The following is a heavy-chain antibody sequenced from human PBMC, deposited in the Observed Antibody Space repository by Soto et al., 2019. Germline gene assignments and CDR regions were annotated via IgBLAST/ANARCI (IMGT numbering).Heavy chain of an antibody. CDR3: AKTAGYSYDYYYYYGMDV. CDR1: GFSFSNSA. J-gene: IGHJ6*02. D-gene: IGHD5-18*01. V-gene: IGHV3-23*01. Sequence: GGSLRLSCVASGFSFSNSAMSWVRQAPGKGLEWVSVISGRGGGTYYADSVKGRFTSSRDNSKNTLYLQMNSLRAEDTAVYYCAKTAGYSYDYYYYYGMDVWGQGTTVTVSS. CDR2: ISGRGGGT.